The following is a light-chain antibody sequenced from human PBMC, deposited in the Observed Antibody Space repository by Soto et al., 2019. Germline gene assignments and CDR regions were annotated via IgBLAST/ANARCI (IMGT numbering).Light chain of an antibody. V-gene: IGLV1-44*01. CDR2: SND. Sequence: QSVLTQPPSASGTPGQRVTISCSGSSSNIETNTVNWYQQVPGTAPEHLIYSNDQRPSGVPDRFSASKSGTSASLAISGLQSEDEAYYSCASWDDSLNGVVFGGGTKVTVL. CDR1: SSNIETNT. J-gene: IGLJ2*01. CDR3: ASWDDSLNGVV.